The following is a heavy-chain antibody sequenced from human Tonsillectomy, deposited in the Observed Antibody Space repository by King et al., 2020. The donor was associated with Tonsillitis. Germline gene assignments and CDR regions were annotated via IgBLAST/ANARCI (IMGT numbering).Heavy chain of an antibody. CDR2: TKNKANSYTT. V-gene: IGHV3-72*01. D-gene: IGHD4-17*01. CDR3: ARRPVTTHYWFFDL. J-gene: IGHJ2*01. Sequence: VQLVESGGGLVQPGGSLRLSCAASGFTLSDHYMDWVRQAPGKGLEWVGRTKNKANSYTTEYAASVKGRFTISRDDSKNSLYLEMNSLKTEDTAMYYCARRPVTTHYWFFDLWGRGTLVTVSS. CDR1: GFTLSDHY.